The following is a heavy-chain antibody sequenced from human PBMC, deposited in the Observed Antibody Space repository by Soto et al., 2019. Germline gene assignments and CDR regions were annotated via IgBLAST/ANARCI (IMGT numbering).Heavy chain of an antibody. V-gene: IGHV4-31*03. CDR1: GGSISSGGYY. CDR3: ARMKMRRSSGYYRGCVGHDY. Sequence: SETLSLTCTVSGGSISSGGYYWSWIRQHPGKGLEWIGYIYYSGSTYYNTSLKSRVTISVDTSKNEFSLTLSSVTAADTAVYYCARMKMRRSSGYYRGCVGHDYWGQGTLVTVSS. J-gene: IGHJ4*02. CDR2: IYYSGST. D-gene: IGHD3-22*01.